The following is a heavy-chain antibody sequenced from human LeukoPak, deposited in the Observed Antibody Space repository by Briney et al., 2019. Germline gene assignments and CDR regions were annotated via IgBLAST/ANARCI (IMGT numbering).Heavy chain of an antibody. CDR2: IYYSGST. J-gene: IGHJ6*03. CDR1: GVSISSYY. D-gene: IGHD3-10*01. Sequence: SETLSLTWTVSGVSISSYYRSWMRQPPGKGLEFIGDIYYSGSTNYNASLKSRVTISVDTSKNQFSLKLSSVTAADTAVYYCARGNYGSGSFMRYYYYMDVWGKGTTVTVSS. V-gene: IGHV4-59*01. CDR3: ARGNYGSGSFMRYYYYMDV.